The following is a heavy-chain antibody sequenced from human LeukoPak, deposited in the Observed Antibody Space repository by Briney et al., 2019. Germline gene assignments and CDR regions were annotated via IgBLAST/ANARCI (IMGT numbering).Heavy chain of an antibody. CDR1: GFTLSSYP. CDR3: VRSSCWYSY. D-gene: IGHD6-19*01. J-gene: IGHJ4*02. V-gene: IGHV3-64D*06. CDR2: ISSNGGST. Sequence: PGGSLRLLCSASGFTLSSYPMHWVRQAPGKELEYVSAISSNGGSTYHADSVKGRFTISRDNSQNTLYLQMSSLRAEDTAVYYCVRSSCWYSYWGQGTLVTVSS.